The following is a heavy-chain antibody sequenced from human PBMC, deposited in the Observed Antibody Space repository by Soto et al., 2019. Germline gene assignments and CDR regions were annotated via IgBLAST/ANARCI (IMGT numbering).Heavy chain of an antibody. CDR3: ARVDRSLGTPFASGMDV. J-gene: IGHJ6*01. V-gene: IGHV4-30-2*01. CDR1: GGSINSGGYS. CDR2: IYQTGNT. Sequence: QLQLQESGSGLVKPSQTLSLTCTVSGGSINSGGYSWIWIRQPPGKGLEWIGYIYQTGNTVYNPSLRSQGTISVDQSKHPVSLGLGSVTAADTAMYYGARVDRSLGTPFASGMDVWGQGPTVTVSS. D-gene: IGHD3-16*01.